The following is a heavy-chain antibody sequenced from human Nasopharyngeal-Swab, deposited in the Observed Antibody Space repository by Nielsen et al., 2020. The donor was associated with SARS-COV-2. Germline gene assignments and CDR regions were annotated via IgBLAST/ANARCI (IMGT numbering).Heavy chain of an antibody. J-gene: IGHJ5*02. D-gene: IGHD6-19*01. CDR1: GGSINSYY. CDR2: IYTSGST. V-gene: IGHV4-4*07. Sequence: SETLSLTCTVSGGSINSYYWSWIPQPAGKGLEWIGRIYTSGSTNYNPSLKSRVTMSVDTSKNQFSLKLSSVTAADTAVYYCARDYSSGWLYNWFDPWGQGTLVTVSS. CDR3: ARDYSSGWLYNWFDP.